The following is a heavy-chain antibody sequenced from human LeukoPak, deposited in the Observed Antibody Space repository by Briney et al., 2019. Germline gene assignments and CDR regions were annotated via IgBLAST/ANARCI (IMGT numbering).Heavy chain of an antibody. CDR3: ARGQIPVRGYHFDY. D-gene: IGHD3-10*01. CDR1: GGSFSGYY. J-gene: IGHJ4*02. CDR2: INHSGST. V-gene: IGHV4-34*01. Sequence: PSETLSLTCAVYGGSFSGYYWSSIRQPPGKGLEWIGEINHSGSTNYNPSLKSRVTISVDTSKNQFSLQLSSVTAADTAVYYSARGQIPVRGYHFDYWGQGTLVTVSS.